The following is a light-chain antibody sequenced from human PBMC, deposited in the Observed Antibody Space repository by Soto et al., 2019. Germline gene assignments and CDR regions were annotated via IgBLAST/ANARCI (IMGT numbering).Light chain of an antibody. Sequence: QSALTQPASVSGSPGQSITISCIGSSSDIGGFNFVSWYQHHPGTAPKLVIYEVSRRPSGVSNRFSGSKSGNTASLTISGLQAEDETVYYRSSSTAFNTLFFGGGTKVTVL. J-gene: IGLJ2*01. CDR3: SSSTAFNTLF. V-gene: IGLV2-14*01. CDR1: SSDIGGFNF. CDR2: EVS.